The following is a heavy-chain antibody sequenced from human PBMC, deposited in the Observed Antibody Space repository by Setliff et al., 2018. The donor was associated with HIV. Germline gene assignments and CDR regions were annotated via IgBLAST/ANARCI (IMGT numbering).Heavy chain of an antibody. CDR3: AREGYSYGHLWANAFDI. CDR1: GLTVSSNY. D-gene: IGHD5-18*01. CDR2: IYSGGST. V-gene: IGHV3-53*01. Sequence: PGGSLRLSCAASGLTVSSNYMNWVRQAPGKGLEWVSTIYSGGSTYYADSVKGRFTISRDNSKNTLYLQMNSLRAEDTAVYYCAREGYSYGHLWANAFDIWGQGTMVTVSS. J-gene: IGHJ3*02.